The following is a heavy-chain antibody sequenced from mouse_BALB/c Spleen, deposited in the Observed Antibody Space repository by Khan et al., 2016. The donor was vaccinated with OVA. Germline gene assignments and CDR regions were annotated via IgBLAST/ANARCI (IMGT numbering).Heavy chain of an antibody. CDR3: AIIYYGYDWFTY. J-gene: IGHJ3*01. V-gene: IGHV2-3*01. CDR1: GLSLTNYG. Sequence: QVQLKQSGPGLVAPSQSLSITCTVSGLSLTNYGISWIRQPPGKGLEWLGVIWGDGSTNYHSALISRLSINTDNSKSQVCLKLNSLQTDDTATYYCAIIYYGYDWFTYWGQGTLVTVSA. D-gene: IGHD2-2*01. CDR2: IWGDGST.